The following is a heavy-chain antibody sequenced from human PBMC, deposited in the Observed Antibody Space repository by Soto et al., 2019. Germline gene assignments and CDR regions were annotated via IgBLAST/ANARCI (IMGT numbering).Heavy chain of an antibody. D-gene: IGHD1-1*01. CDR2: IYATGTT. CDR1: GASISGFY. Sequence: XGTLSLTFTVSGASISGFYWSGIRKSAGKGLEWIGRIYATGTTDYNPSLKSRVMMSVDTSKKQFSLKLRSVTAADTAVYYCVRDGKKTLRDWFDPWGQGISVTVSS. J-gene: IGHJ5*02. CDR3: VRDGKKTLRDWFDP. V-gene: IGHV4-4*07.